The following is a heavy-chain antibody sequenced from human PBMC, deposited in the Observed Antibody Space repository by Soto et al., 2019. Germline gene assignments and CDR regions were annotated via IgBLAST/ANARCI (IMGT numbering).Heavy chain of an antibody. D-gene: IGHD4-17*01. J-gene: IGHJ4*02. CDR3: ARDSSYGDPDFDY. CDR1: GYTFTGYY. V-gene: IGHV1-2*04. CDR2: INPNSGGT. Sequence: QVRLVQSGAEVKKPGASVKVSCKASGYTFTGYYMHWVRQAPGQGLEWMGWINPNSGGTHYAQKFQGWVTMTRDTSISTAYMELSRLRSDDTAVYYCARDSSYGDPDFDYWGQGTLVTVSS.